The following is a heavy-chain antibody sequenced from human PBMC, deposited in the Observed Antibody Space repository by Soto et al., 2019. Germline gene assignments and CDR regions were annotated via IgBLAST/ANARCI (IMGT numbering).Heavy chain of an antibody. D-gene: IGHD3-10*01. V-gene: IGHV4-61*01. CDR1: GGSVRSGNHF. CDR2: MYYTGVT. Sequence: SETLYLTCSVSGGSVRSGNHFWNWIRQPPGRRLEWLGYMYYTGVTNYNPSLKSRVSMSVDTSKNQFSLKLTSLTAADTAVYYCARGGEPLGYYGLDVWGQGITVTVS. J-gene: IGHJ6*02. CDR3: ARGGEPLGYYGLDV.